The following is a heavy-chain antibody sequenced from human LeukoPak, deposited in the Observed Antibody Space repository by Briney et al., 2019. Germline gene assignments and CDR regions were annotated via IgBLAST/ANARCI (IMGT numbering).Heavy chain of an antibody. D-gene: IGHD7-27*01. CDR2: IYTGGNT. CDR3: ARDNGGAYSFDY. J-gene: IGHJ4*02. V-gene: IGHV3-66*01. Sequence: GGSLRLSCAASGFTVSSNYMSWVRQAPGKGLEWVSVIYTGGNTYYADSVKGRFTISRDNSKNSLYLQMSSLRAEGTAVYFCARDNGGAYSFDYWGQGTLVTVSS. CDR1: GFTVSSNY.